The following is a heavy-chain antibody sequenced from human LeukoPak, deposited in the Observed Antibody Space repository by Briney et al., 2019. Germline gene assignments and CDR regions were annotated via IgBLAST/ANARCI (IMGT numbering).Heavy chain of an antibody. J-gene: IGHJ4*02. V-gene: IGHV4-59*01. CDR1: GGSISSYY. D-gene: IGHD1-26*01. CDR2: IYYSGST. CDR3: ARDGGATFDY. Sequence: SETLSLTCTVSGGSISSYYWSWIRQPPGKGLEWIGYIYYSGSTNYNPSLKSRVTISVDTSKNQFSLKLSSVTAADTAVYYCARDGGATFDYWGQGTLVTVSS.